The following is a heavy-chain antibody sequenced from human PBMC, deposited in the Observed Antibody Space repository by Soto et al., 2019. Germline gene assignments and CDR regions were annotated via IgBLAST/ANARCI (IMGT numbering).Heavy chain of an antibody. J-gene: IGHJ5*02. CDR3: ARRRGEWVSSALYNWFEP. CDR1: GFTFNDFY. D-gene: IGHD3-10*01. Sequence: GGSLRLSCTASGFTFNDFYMTWIRQAPGKGLEWISHISGRTNYTKYTDSVKGRFSISRDNAKNSLYLQMDSLRVEDTAIYYCARRRGEWVSSALYNWFEPWGQGTLVTVSS. V-gene: IGHV3-11*06. CDR2: ISGRTNYT.